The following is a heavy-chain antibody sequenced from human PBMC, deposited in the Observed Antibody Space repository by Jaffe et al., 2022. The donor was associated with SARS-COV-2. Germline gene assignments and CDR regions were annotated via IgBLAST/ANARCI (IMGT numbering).Heavy chain of an antibody. CDR3: ATDYCSSTSCYHYYYYGMDV. CDR1: GYTFTSYA. V-gene: IGHV7-4-1*02. CDR2: INTNTGNP. Sequence: QVQLVQSGSELKKPGASVKVSCKASGYTFTSYAMNWVRQAPGQGLEWMGWINTNTGNPTYAQGFTGRFVFSLDTSVSTAYLQISSLKAEDTAVYYCATDYCSSTSCYHYYYYGMDVWGQGTTVTVSS. D-gene: IGHD2-2*01. J-gene: IGHJ6*02.